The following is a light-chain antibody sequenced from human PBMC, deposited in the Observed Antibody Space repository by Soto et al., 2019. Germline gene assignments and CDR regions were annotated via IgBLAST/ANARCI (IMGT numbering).Light chain of an antibody. J-gene: IGLJ1*01. V-gene: IGLV2-14*01. Sequence: QSVLPQPASVSGSPGQSITISCTGTSSDVGGYKYVSWYQQHPGKAPKLLIYTVSNRPSGVSNRFSGSKSGNTASLTISGLQAEDESDYYCSSYTSSSSYVFGTGTKVTVL. CDR2: TVS. CDR3: SSYTSSSSYV. CDR1: SSDVGGYKY.